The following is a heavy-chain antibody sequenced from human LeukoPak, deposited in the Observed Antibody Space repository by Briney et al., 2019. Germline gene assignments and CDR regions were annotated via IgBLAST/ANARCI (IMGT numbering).Heavy chain of an antibody. D-gene: IGHD3-16*01. CDR3: ARTPSVWGSYSYYYSDY. Sequence: GESLKISCKGSGYSFTSYWIGWVRQMPGKGLEWMGIIYPGDSDTRYSPSFQGQVTISADKSISTAYLQWSSLKASDTVMYYCARTPSVWGSYSYYYSDYWGQGTLVTVSS. CDR1: GYSFTSYW. V-gene: IGHV5-51*01. CDR2: IYPGDSDT. J-gene: IGHJ4*02.